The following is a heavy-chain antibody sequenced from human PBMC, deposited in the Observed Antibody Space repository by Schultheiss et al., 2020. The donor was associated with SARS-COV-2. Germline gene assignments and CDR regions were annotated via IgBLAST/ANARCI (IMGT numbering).Heavy chain of an antibody. J-gene: IGHJ6*02. D-gene: IGHD1-7*01. CDR2: IVVGSGNT. Sequence: SVKVSCKASGFTFTSSAMQWVRQARGQRLEWIGWIVVGSGNTNYAQKFQERVTITRDMSTSTAYMELSSLRSEDTAVYYCAAPKGGITGTHGMDVWGQGTTVTVSS. CDR1: GFTFTSSA. V-gene: IGHV1-58*02. CDR3: AAPKGGITGTHGMDV.